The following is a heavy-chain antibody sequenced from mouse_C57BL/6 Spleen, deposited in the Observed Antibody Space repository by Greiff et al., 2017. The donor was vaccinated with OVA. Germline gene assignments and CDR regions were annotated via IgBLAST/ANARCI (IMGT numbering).Heavy chain of an antibody. Sequence: VQLQQSGAELVMPGASVKLSCKASGYTFTSYWMHWVKQRPGQGLEWIGEIDPSDSYTNYNQKFKGKSTLTVDKSSSTAYMQLSSLTSEDSAVYYCARNYDLDYWGQGTTLTVSS. CDR2: IDPSDSYT. V-gene: IGHV1-69*01. D-gene: IGHD2-4*01. CDR3: ARNYDLDY. CDR1: GYTFTSYW. J-gene: IGHJ2*01.